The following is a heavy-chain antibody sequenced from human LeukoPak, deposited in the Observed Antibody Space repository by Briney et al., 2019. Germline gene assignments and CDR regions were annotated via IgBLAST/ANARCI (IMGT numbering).Heavy chain of an antibody. CDR3: ARDREEKARIGGMDV. Sequence: GGSLRLSCAASGFTFSSYAMSWVRQAPGKGLEWVSAISGSGGSTYYADSVKGRFTISRDNSRNTLYLQMNSLRAEDTAIYYCARDREEKARIGGMDVWGQGTTVIVSS. V-gene: IGHV3-23*01. CDR2: ISGSGGST. D-gene: IGHD3-16*01. J-gene: IGHJ6*02. CDR1: GFTFSSYA.